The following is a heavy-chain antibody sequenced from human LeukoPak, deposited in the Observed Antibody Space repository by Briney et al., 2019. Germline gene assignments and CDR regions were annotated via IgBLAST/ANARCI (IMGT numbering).Heavy chain of an antibody. V-gene: IGHV4-34*01. CDR3: ARGTGVVVAATSRPYYFDY. J-gene: IGHJ4*02. Sequence: SETLSLTCAVYGGSFSGYYWSWIRQPPGKGLEWIGEINHSGSTNYNPSLKSRVTISVDTSKNQFSLKLSSVTAADTAVYYCARGTGVVVAATSRPYYFDYWGQGTLVTVSS. D-gene: IGHD2-15*01. CDR1: GGSFSGYY. CDR2: INHSGST.